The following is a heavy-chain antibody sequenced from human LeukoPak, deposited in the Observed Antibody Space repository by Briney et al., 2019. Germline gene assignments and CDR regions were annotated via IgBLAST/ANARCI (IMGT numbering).Heavy chain of an antibody. Sequence: PGGSLRLSCGASGFTVSTNYMSWVRQAPGKGLEWVSIIYSGGSTYYADSVKGRFTISRDNSKNTLYLQMNSLRAEDTAVYYCASGDTTGYSGDAFNIWGQGTMVTVSS. CDR3: ASGDTTGYSGDAFNI. J-gene: IGHJ3*02. CDR1: GFTVSTNY. D-gene: IGHD3-22*01. CDR2: IYSGGST. V-gene: IGHV3-66*01.